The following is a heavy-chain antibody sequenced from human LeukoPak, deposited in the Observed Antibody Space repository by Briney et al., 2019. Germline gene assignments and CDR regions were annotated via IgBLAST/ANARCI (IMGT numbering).Heavy chain of an antibody. D-gene: IGHD3-10*02. J-gene: IGHJ6*04. V-gene: IGHV3-7*01. CDR2: IKEDGSEK. Sequence: HTGGSLRLSCAASGFTFSNYWMSWVRQAPGKGLEWVANIKEDGSEKYYVDSVKGRFTISRDNAKNSLYLQMNSLRAEDTAVYYCAELGITMIGGVWGKGTTVTISS. CDR3: AELGITMIGGV. CDR1: GFTFSNYW.